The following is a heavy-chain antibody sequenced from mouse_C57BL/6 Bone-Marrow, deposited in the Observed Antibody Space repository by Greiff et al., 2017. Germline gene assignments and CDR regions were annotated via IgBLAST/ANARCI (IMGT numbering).Heavy chain of an antibody. J-gene: IGHJ3*01. CDR3: ARSPYYYGSLFAY. V-gene: IGHV5-4*01. CDR1: GFTFSSYA. CDR2: ISDGGSYT. D-gene: IGHD1-1*01. Sequence: EVQGVESGGGLVKPGGSLKLSCAASGFTFSSYAMSWVRQTPEKRLEWVATISDGGSYTYYPDNVKGRFTISRDNAKNNLYLQMSHLKSEDTAMYYCARSPYYYGSLFAYWGQGTLVTVSA.